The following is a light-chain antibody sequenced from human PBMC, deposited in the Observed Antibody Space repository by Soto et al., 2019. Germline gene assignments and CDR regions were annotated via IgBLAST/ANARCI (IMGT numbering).Light chain of an antibody. CDR2: GNS. Sequence: QSVLTQPPSVSGAPGQRVTISCTGSSSNIGAGYDVHWYQQLPGTAPKVLIYGNSNRPSGVPDRFSGSKSGTSASLAINGLQAEDEADYYCQSYDSSLSNVVFGGGTKVTVL. J-gene: IGLJ2*01. CDR1: SSNIGAGYD. CDR3: QSYDSSLSNVV. V-gene: IGLV1-40*01.